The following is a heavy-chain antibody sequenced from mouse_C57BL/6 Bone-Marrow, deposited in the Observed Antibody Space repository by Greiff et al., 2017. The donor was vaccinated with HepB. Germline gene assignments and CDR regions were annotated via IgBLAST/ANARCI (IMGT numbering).Heavy chain of an antibody. CDR2: INPNSGST. Sequence: QVQLQQPGAELVKPGASVKLSCKASGYTFTSYWMHWVKQRPGQGLAWIGMINPNSGSTNYNEKFKSKATLTVDKSSSTAYMQLSSLTSEDSAVYYCARDVVYYGSSYGWYFDVWGTGTTVTVSS. V-gene: IGHV1-64*01. CDR3: ARDVVYYGSSYGWYFDV. J-gene: IGHJ1*03. D-gene: IGHD1-1*01. CDR1: GYTFTSYW.